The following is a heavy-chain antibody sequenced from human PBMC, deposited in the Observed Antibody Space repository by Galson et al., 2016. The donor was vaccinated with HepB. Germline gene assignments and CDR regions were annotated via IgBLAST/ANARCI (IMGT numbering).Heavy chain of an antibody. Sequence: SLRLSCAASGFTFNKYGMHWARQAPGKGLEWVAADSVHGGRKFYADAVKGRFTISRDSANNMLFLQMTSLRADDTAVYYCAKRHEYCPPVGCSVDYWGQGTLVSVSS. CDR2: DSVHGGRK. CDR3: AKRHEYCPPVGCSVDY. V-gene: IGHV3-30*18. CDR1: GFTFNKYG. D-gene: IGHD3-10*02. J-gene: IGHJ4*02.